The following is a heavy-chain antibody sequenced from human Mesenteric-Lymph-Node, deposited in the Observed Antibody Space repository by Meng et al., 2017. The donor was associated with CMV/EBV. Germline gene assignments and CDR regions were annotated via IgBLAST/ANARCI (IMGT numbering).Heavy chain of an antibody. V-gene: IGHV3-23*01. D-gene: IGHD3-10*01. CDR3: AKCAFGGELLFDY. CDR2: ISGSGGST. Sequence: GEALKISCAASGFTFSTYWMYWGRQAPGKGLEWVSAISGSGGSTYYADSVKGRFTISRDNSKNTLYLQMNSLRAEDTAVYYCAKCAFGGELLFDYWGQGTLVTVSS. CDR1: GFTFSTYW. J-gene: IGHJ4*02.